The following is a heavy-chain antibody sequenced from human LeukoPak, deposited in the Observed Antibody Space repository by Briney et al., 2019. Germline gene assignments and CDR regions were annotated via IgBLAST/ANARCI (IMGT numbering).Heavy chain of an antibody. D-gene: IGHD3-10*01. CDR2: IKQDGSEK. V-gene: IGHV3-7*03. CDR1: EFTFSSYW. CDR3: ARDLKFYYGSGSYPDY. Sequence: GGSPRLSCAASEFTFSSYWMSWVRQAPGKGLEWVANIKQDGSEKYYVDSVKGRFTISRDNAKNSLYLQMNSLRAEDTAVYYCARDLKFYYGSGSYPDYWGQGTLVTVSS. J-gene: IGHJ4*02.